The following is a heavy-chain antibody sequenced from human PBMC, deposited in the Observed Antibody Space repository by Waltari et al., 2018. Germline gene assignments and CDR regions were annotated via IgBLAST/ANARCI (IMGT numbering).Heavy chain of an antibody. V-gene: IGHV4-59*11. CDR1: GGSISSHY. CDR2: IYYSGST. J-gene: IGHJ4*02. CDR3: ASVNSGYDGSVFLDY. Sequence: QVQLQESGPGLVKPSETLSLTCTVSGGSISSHYWSWIRQPPGKGLEWIGYIYYSGSTNYNPSLKSRVTISVDTSKNQFSLKLSSVTAADTAVYYCASVNSGYDGSVFLDYWGQGTLVTVSS. D-gene: IGHD5-12*01.